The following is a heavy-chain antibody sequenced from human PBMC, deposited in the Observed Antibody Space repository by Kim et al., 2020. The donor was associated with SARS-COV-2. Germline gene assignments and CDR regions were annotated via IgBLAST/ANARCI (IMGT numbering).Heavy chain of an antibody. V-gene: IGHV3-48*01. J-gene: IGHJ4*02. CDR1: GFIFSSYS. Sequence: GGSLRRSCAASGFIFSSYSMNWVRQAPGKGLEWLSYIRTSTNTIYYADSVKGRFTISTDNAYKSLYLQMNSLRAEDTAVYYCARDYVYGFDYWGQGTLVT. CDR3: ARDYVYGFDY. D-gene: IGHD3-16*01. CDR2: IRTSTNTI.